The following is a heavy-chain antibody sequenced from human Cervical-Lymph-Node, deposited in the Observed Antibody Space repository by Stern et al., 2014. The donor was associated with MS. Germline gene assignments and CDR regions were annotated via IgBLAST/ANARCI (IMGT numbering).Heavy chain of an antibody. CDR1: GAIFSNSA. Sequence: QVQLGQSGAEVKKPGSSVRVSCKASGAIFSNSAINWVRQAPGQGLEWIGRIIPTFGRAIYAQDFQGRVPITADESTSTAYLELSSLRSEDTAVYYCAREFRGLVVSPSNWFDPWGQGTLVTVSS. CDR3: AREFRGLVVSPSNWFDP. CDR2: IIPTFGRA. V-gene: IGHV1-69*01. J-gene: IGHJ5*02. D-gene: IGHD2-8*02.